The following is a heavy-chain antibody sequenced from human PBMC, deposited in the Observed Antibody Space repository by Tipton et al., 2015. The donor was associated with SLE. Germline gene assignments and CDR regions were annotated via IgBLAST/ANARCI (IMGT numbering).Heavy chain of an antibody. Sequence: SLRLSCAASGFTFTTYEMNWVRQAPGKGLEWVSYISGSGSTIYYADSVKGRFTISRDNAKNSLYLQMNSLRAEDTAVYYCARDFTVTTPDAFDFWGQGTMVTVSS. J-gene: IGHJ3*01. CDR1: GFTFTTYE. CDR2: ISGSGSTI. V-gene: IGHV3-48*03. D-gene: IGHD4-11*01. CDR3: ARDFTVTTPDAFDF.